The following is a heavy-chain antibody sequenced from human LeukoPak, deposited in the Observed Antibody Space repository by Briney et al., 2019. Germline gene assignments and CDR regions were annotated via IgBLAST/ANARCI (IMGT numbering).Heavy chain of an antibody. J-gene: IGHJ6*03. V-gene: IGHV1-69*05. CDR3: ARSRYNWNDLYGERYYYYYMDV. CDR1: GGTFSSYA. Sequence: GSSVKASCKASGGTFSSYAISWVRQAPGQGLEWMGGIIPIFGTANYAQKFQGRVTITTDESTSTAYMELSSLRSEDTAVYYCARSRYNWNDLYGERYYYYYMDVWGKGTTVTVSS. D-gene: IGHD1-1*01. CDR2: IIPIFGTA.